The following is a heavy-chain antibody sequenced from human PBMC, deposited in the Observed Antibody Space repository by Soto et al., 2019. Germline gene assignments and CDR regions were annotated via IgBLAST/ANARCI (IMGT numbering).Heavy chain of an antibody. CDR3: AIFRGYSGHEIFYF. CDR2: IWYDGSNK. V-gene: IGHV3-33*01. CDR1: GFTFSSYG. Sequence: GGSLRLSCAASGFTFSSYGMHWVRQAPGKGLEWVAVIWYDGSNKYYADSVKGRFTISRDNSKNTLYLQMNSLRAEDTAVYYCAIFRGYSGHEIFYFWGQGSLVPVSS. J-gene: IGHJ1*01. D-gene: IGHD5-12*01.